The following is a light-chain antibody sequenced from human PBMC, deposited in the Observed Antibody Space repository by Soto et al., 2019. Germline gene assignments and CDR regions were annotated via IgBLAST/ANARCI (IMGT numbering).Light chain of an antibody. V-gene: IGKV1-27*01. CDR2: AAS. CDR1: QDIRNF. Sequence: DIQMTQSPTSLSASVGDRVTITCRASQDIRNFVAWYQQKPGTATKLLIYAASTLQSGVPSRFSGSGSGTDFTLTINRLQPEDVATYSCQKYSSVPVFGPGTKVEIK. CDR3: QKYSSVPV. J-gene: IGKJ3*01.